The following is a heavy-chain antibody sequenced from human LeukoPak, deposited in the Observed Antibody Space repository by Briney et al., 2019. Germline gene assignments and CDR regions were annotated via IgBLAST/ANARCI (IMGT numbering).Heavy chain of an antibody. V-gene: IGHV3-53*01. CDR1: GFTVSSNY. D-gene: IGHD3-16*02. CDR2: IYSGGST. J-gene: IGHJ3*02. CDR3: ARDGHYVWGSYRKEDAFDI. Sequence: GGSLTLSCAASGFTVSSNYMSWVRQAPGKGLEWVSVIYSGGSTYYADSVKGRFTISRDNSKNTLYLQMNSLRAEDTAVYYCARDGHYVWGSYRKEDAFDIWGQGTMVTVSS.